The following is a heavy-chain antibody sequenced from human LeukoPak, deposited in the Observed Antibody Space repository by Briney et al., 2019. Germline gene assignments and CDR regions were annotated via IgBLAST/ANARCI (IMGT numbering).Heavy chain of an antibody. V-gene: IGHV3-30-3*01. J-gene: IGHJ3*02. CDR1: GFTFSSYA. Sequence: GGSLRLSCAASGFTFSSYAMHWVRQAPGKGLEWVAVISYDGSNKYYADSVKGRFTISRDNAKNSLYLQMNSLRAEDTAVYYCARDDGGMDSSSWYGFHAFDIWGQGTMVTVSS. D-gene: IGHD6-13*01. CDR2: ISYDGSNK. CDR3: ARDDGGMDSSSWYGFHAFDI.